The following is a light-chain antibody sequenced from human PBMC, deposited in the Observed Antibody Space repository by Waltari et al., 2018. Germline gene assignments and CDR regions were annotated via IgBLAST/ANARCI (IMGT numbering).Light chain of an antibody. Sequence: QSALTQPASVSGSPGQSITIPCSGTSSDVGGYNYVSWYQHHTGKAPKLVIYDVSSRPSGVSHRYYGSKSGNTASLTISGLQGEDEADYYCSSYTSSGTSSNTRVFGTGTTVTVL. CDR3: SSYTSSGTSSNTRV. J-gene: IGLJ1*01. CDR1: SSDVGGYNY. CDR2: DVS. V-gene: IGLV2-14*03.